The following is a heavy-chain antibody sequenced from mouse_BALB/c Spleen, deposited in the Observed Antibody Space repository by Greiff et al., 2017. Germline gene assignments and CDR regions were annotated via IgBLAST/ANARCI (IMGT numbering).Heavy chain of an antibody. J-gene: IGHJ3*01. V-gene: IGHV1S34*01. CDR2: ISCYNGAT. Sequence: LVKTGASVKISCKASGYSFTGYYMHWVKQSHGKSLEWIGYISCYNGATSYNQKFKGKATFTVDTSSSTAYMQFNSLTSEDSAVYYCTRSDYGSSWGFAYWGQGTLVTVSA. CDR3: TRSDYGSSWGFAY. CDR1: GYSFTGYY. D-gene: IGHD1-1*01.